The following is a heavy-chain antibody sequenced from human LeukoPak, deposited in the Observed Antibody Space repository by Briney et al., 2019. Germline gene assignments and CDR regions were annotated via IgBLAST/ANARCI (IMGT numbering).Heavy chain of an antibody. CDR1: GFTFRSYS. V-gene: IGHV3-21*01. J-gene: IGHJ4*02. CDR3: ARGAHKRDDYGGFFDY. D-gene: IGHD4-23*01. Sequence: PGGSLRLSCVASGFTFRSYSMNWVRQAPGKGLEWVSSISSSSSNIYYADSVKGRFTISRDNAKNTLYLQMNSLRAEDTAIYYCARGAHKRDDYGGFFDYWGQGTLVTVSS. CDR2: ISSSSSNI.